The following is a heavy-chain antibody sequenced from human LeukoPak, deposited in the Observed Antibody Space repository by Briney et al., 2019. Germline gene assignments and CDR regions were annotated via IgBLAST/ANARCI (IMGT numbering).Heavy chain of an antibody. CDR2: IYYSGST. Sequence: SKTLSLTCTVSGGSISSYYWSWIRQPPGKGLEWIGYIYYSGSTNYNPSLKSRVTISVDTSKNQFSLKLSSVTAADTAVYYCARGKVQGVIFDYWGQGTLVTVSS. V-gene: IGHV4-59*01. CDR3: ARGKVQGVIFDY. D-gene: IGHD3-10*01. J-gene: IGHJ4*02. CDR1: GGSISSYY.